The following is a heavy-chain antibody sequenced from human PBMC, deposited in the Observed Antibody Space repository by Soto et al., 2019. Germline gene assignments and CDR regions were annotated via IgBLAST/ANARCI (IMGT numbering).Heavy chain of an antibody. CDR1: GGSISSYY. D-gene: IGHD3-22*01. CDR3: ARGQSAYYYDSSGYFDFDY. V-gene: IGHV4-59*01. J-gene: IGHJ4*02. CDR2: IYSSGST. Sequence: PSETLSLTCTVSGGSISSYYWSWIRQPPGKGLEWIGYIYSSGSTNYNPSLKSRVTISVDTSKNQFSLKLSSVTAADTAVYYCARGQSAYYYDSSGYFDFDYWGQGTLVTVSS.